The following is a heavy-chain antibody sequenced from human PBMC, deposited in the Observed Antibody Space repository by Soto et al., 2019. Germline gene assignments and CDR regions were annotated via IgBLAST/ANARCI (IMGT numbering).Heavy chain of an antibody. V-gene: IGHV1-3*01. CDR1: GYTFNNHA. Sequence: QVQLVQSGAEVKKPGASVKVSCKASGYTFNNHAIHWVRQAPGQRLEWMGWINAGNGNTKYSQKFQGRVTITSDTSASTAYMELSSLRSEDTAVYYCARGYQPLDVWGQGTTVTVSS. J-gene: IGHJ6*02. CDR2: INAGNGNT. CDR3: ARGYQPLDV. D-gene: IGHD6-13*01.